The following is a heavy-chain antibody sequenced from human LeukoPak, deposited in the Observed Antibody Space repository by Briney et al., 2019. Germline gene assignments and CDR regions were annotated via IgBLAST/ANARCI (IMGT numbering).Heavy chain of an antibody. CDR3: ARDPNPTGFLEWPDRSRYNWFDP. CDR2: IIPIFGTA. V-gene: IGHV1-69*13. CDR1: GYIFSNFFSSYG. Sequence: GASVKVSCKASGYIFSNFFSSYGISWVRQAPGQGLEWMGGIIPIFGTANYAQKFQGRVTITADESTSTAYMELSSLRSEDTAVYYCARDPNPTGFLEWPDRSRYNWFDPWGQGTLVAVSS. D-gene: IGHD3-3*01. J-gene: IGHJ5*02.